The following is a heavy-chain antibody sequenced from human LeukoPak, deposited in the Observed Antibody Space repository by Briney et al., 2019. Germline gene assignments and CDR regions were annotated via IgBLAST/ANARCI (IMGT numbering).Heavy chain of an antibody. Sequence: SETLFLTCTVPGRYIRDYYWNWIRQPPGKGLEWIGYIYYSGNTNYNPALKSRVTMSIDTSNNQFSLKLSSVTAADTAVYYCARDRTFDLWGRGTLVTVSS. CDR3: ARDRTFDL. J-gene: IGHJ2*01. D-gene: IGHD1-7*01. V-gene: IGHV4-59*01. CDR1: GRYIRDYY. CDR2: IYYSGNT.